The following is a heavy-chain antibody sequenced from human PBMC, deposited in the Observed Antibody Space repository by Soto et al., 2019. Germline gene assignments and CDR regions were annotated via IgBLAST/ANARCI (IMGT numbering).Heavy chain of an antibody. CDR1: GFTFSTYA. Sequence: PGGSLRLSCAASGFTFSTYAMSWVRQAPGKGLEWVSAISGSGSSRYYADSAKGRFTISRDNSKNTLFLQLNSLRAEDTAVYYCGKELLRLGESLERYFDYWGQGTLVTVSS. J-gene: IGHJ4*02. V-gene: IGHV3-23*01. CDR2: ISGSGSSR. D-gene: IGHD3-10*01. CDR3: GKELLRLGESLERYFDY.